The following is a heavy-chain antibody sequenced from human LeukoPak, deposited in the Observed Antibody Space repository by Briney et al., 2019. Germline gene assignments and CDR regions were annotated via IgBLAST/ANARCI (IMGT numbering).Heavy chain of an antibody. Sequence: HPGRSLRLSCAASGFTFSKYAMSWVRQVPGKGLEWVSSIGDSGSSTYYADSVKGRFIISRDNSKNTLYLQMSSLRVEDTAIYYCARRPYAGAFDIWGQGTMVTVSS. CDR2: IGDSGSST. CDR3: ARRPYAGAFDI. V-gene: IGHV3-23*01. D-gene: IGHD4-17*01. J-gene: IGHJ3*02. CDR1: GFTFSKYA.